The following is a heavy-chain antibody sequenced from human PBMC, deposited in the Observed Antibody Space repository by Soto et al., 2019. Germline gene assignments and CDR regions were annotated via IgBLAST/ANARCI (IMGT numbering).Heavy chain of an antibody. V-gene: IGHV2-70*12. Sequence: SGPTCEPTQTRTLTCTFSGFSLSTSPMCVSWIRQPPGKTLEWLARIDWDDNKYYSPSLKSRLTITKDTSKNQVVLTMTNMDPVDTATYYCAHLIAAAGKGEDWFDPWGQGTLVTVSS. J-gene: IGHJ5*02. D-gene: IGHD6-13*01. CDR2: IDWDDNK. CDR3: AHLIAAAGKGEDWFDP. CDR1: GFSLSTSPMC.